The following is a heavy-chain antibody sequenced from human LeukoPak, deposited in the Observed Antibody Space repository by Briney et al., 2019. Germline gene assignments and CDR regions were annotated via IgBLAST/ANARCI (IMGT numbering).Heavy chain of an antibody. CDR1: GFTFSSYS. J-gene: IGHJ4*02. Sequence: GSLRLSCAASGFTFSSYSMNWVRQAPGKGLEWVSSISSSSSYIYYADSVKGRFTISRDNAKNSLYLQMNSLRAEDTAVYYCAKGNTATADFDYWGQGTLVTVSS. D-gene: IGHD5-18*01. CDR2: ISSSSSYI. V-gene: IGHV3-21*01. CDR3: AKGNTATADFDY.